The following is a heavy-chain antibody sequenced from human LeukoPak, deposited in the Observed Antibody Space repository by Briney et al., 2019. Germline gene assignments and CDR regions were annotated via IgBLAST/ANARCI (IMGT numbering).Heavy chain of an antibody. V-gene: IGHV3-30*18. CDR1: GFTFSSYG. J-gene: IGHJ4*02. CDR2: ISYDGSNK. CDR3: AKDLGGPDDY. D-gene: IGHD3-10*01. Sequence: GGSLRLSCAASGFTFSSYGMHWVRQAPGKGLEWVAVISYDGSNKYYADSVKGRFTISRDNSKNTLYLQMNSLRAEDTAVYYCAKDLGGPDDYWRQGTLVTVSS.